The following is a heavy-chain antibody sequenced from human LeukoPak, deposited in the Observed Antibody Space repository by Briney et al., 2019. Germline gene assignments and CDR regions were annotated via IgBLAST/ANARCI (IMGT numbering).Heavy chain of an antibody. CDR2: INHSGST. V-gene: IGHV4-34*01. CDR1: GGSFSGYY. D-gene: IGHD2-2*01. Sequence: SETLSLTCAVYGGSFSGYYWSWIRQPPGKGLEWIGEINHSGSTNYNPSLKSRVTISVDTSKNQFPLKLSSVTAADTAVYYCARIRSKGVVPAAIPYYYYYYGMDVWGQGTTVTVSS. CDR3: ARIRSKGVVPAAIPYYYYYYGMDV. J-gene: IGHJ6*02.